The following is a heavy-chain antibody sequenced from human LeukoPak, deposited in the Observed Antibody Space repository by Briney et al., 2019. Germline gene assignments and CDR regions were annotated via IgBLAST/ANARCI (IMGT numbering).Heavy chain of an antibody. CDR2: INHSGST. V-gene: IGHV4-34*01. Sequence: SETLSLTCAVYGGSFSGYYWSWIRQPPGKGLEWIGEINHSGSTNYNPSLKSRVTISVDTSKNQFSLKLSSVTAADTAVYYCASLGRQWQDAFDIWGQGTMVTVSS. J-gene: IGHJ3*02. CDR3: ASLGRQWQDAFDI. CDR1: GGSFSGYY. D-gene: IGHD6-19*01.